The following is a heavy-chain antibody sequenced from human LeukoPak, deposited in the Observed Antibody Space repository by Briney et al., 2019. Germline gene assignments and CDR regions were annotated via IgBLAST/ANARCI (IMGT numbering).Heavy chain of an antibody. CDR1: GDSFSSYC. V-gene: IGHV4-59*01. Sequence: SETLSLTCTVSGDSFSSYCWIWIRQPPGQGLELIGYIYSSGSTNYNPSLKSRVTISVDTSKNQFSLRLSSVTAADTAVYYCARLGVGTRQVVDYWGQGTLVTVSS. CDR3: ARLGVGTRQVVDY. J-gene: IGHJ4*02. D-gene: IGHD1-26*01. CDR2: IYSSGST.